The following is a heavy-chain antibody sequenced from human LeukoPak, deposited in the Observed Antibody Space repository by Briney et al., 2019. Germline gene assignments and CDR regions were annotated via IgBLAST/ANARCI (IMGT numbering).Heavy chain of an antibody. Sequence: GESLQISCKGSGYSFTSYWIGWVRQMPGKGLEWMGIIYPGDSDTRYSPSFQGQVTISADKSISTAYLQWSSLKASDTAMYYCARHLGGSSAWYRAFDIWGQGTMVTVSS. CDR3: ARHLGGSSAWYRAFDI. CDR2: IYPGDSDT. CDR1: GYSFTSYW. V-gene: IGHV5-51*01. J-gene: IGHJ3*02. D-gene: IGHD6-19*01.